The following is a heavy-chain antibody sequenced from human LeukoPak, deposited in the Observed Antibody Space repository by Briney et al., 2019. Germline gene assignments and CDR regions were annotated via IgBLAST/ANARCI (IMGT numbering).Heavy chain of an antibody. D-gene: IGHD3-3*01. V-gene: IGHV1-69*04. CDR3: ARATYYDFWSGPGAYYFDY. Sequence: GASVKVSCKAAGYTFTSYGISWVRQAPGQGRGWMGRIVPILGIVNYTQKFQGRVTITADKSTSTAYMALSSLRSQDTAVYYCARATYYDFWSGPGAYYFDYWGQGTLVTVSS. CDR2: IVPILGIV. CDR1: GYTFTSYG. J-gene: IGHJ4*02.